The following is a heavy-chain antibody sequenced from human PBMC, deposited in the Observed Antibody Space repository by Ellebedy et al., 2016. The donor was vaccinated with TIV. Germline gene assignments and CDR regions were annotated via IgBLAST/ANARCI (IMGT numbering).Heavy chain of an antibody. D-gene: IGHD4-23*01. CDR1: GFTLSTYW. V-gene: IGHV3-7*01. Sequence: GESLKISXEGSGFTLSTYWMTWVRQAPGKGLEWVANIMQDGSKKYYVDSVKGRFTITTDNAKNSLYTQMNSLRAEGTAVYYCARVIGCGNCRWGQGTLVTASS. CDR3: ARVIGCGNCR. CDR2: IMQDGSKK. J-gene: IGHJ4*02.